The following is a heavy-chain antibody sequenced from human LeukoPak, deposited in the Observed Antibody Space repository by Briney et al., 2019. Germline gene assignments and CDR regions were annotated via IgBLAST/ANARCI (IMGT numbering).Heavy chain of an antibody. Sequence: SETLSLTWSAFSDSIGSYYWSWIRQPPGKGLEWVGYFYSSGKINYNPSLKSRVSISVDTSKSQFSLKLSSVTAADTAVYYCAGGPSPETFQYWGQGTLVTVSS. J-gene: IGHJ1*01. CDR2: FYSSGKI. CDR1: SDSIGSYY. CDR3: AGGPSPETFQY. V-gene: IGHV4-59*01.